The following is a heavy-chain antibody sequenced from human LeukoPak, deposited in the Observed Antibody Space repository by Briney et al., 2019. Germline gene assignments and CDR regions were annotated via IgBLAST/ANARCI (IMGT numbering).Heavy chain of an antibody. Sequence: PGGSLRLSCAASGFTFSSYAMHWVRQAPGKGLEYVSAISSNGGSTYYANSVKGRFTISRDNTKNTLYLQMGSLRAEDMAVYYCARWGGQPLNYFDYWGQGTLVTVSS. CDR3: ARWGGQPLNYFDY. D-gene: IGHD3-16*01. V-gene: IGHV3-64*01. J-gene: IGHJ4*02. CDR1: GFTFSSYA. CDR2: ISSNGGST.